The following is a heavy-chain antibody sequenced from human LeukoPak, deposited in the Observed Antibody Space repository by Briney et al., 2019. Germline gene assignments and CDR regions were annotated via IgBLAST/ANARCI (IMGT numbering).Heavy chain of an antibody. CDR3: ARQVGNAYYAAYFDY. V-gene: IGHV5-51*01. J-gene: IGHJ4*02. CDR1: GYRFTSYW. Sequence: GESLKISCKGSGYRFTSYWIGWVRQMPGKGLEWMGIIYPGDSDTRYSPSFQGQVTISADKSISTAYLQWSSLKASDTAMYYCARQVGNAYYAAYFDYWGRGTLVTVSS. D-gene: IGHD3-16*01. CDR2: IYPGDSDT.